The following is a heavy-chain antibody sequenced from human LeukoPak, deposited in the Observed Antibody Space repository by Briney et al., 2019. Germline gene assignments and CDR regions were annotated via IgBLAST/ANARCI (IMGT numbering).Heavy chain of an antibody. Sequence: PSETLSLTCTVSGVSISTYYWSWIRQPPGKGPEWIGYIYNSGYTDYNPSLKSRVIISVDTSKNQFSLRLSSVTAADTAVYYCAGTSGIDWGQGTLVTVSS. V-gene: IGHV4-59*08. D-gene: IGHD3-10*01. J-gene: IGHJ4*02. CDR3: AGTSGID. CDR1: GVSISTYY. CDR2: IYNSGYT.